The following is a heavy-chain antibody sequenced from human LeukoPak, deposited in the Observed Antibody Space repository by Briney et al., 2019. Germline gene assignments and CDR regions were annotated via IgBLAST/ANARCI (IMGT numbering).Heavy chain of an antibody. CDR2: INPNSGGT. CDR1: AYTFTGYY. CDR3: ARDYYDSSGYYSGGRHKIFDY. V-gene: IGHV1-2*02. D-gene: IGHD3-22*01. Sequence: ASVKVSCKASAYTFTGYYMHSVRHAPGQGLEWMGWINPNSGGTNYAQKFQGRVTMTRVTSISTAYMELSRLRSDDTAVYYCARDYYDSSGYYSGGRHKIFDYWGQGTLVTVSS. J-gene: IGHJ4*02.